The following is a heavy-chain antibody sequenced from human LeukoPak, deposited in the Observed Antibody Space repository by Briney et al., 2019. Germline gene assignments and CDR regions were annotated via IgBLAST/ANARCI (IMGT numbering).Heavy chain of an antibody. J-gene: IGHJ4*02. V-gene: IGHV1-69*13. CDR2: IIPIFGTA. D-gene: IGHD5-18*01. CDR1: GGTFSSYA. CDR3: ARMSGYSYGLDY. Sequence: SVKVSCKASGGTFSSYAISWVRQAPGQGLEWMGGIIPIFGTAKNAQKFQGRVTITADESTSTAYMELSSLRSEDTAVYYCARMSGYSYGLDYWGQGTLVTVSS.